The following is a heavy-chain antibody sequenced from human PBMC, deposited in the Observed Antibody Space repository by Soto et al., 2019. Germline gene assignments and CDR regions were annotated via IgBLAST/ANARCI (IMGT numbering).Heavy chain of an antibody. CDR1: GGSISSYY. Sequence: PSETLSLTCTVSGGSISSYYWSWIRQPPGKGLEWIGRIYTSGSTNYNPSLKSRVTMSVDTSKNQFSLKLSSVTAADTAVYYCARDNPVCERARDDAFDIWGQGTMVTVSS. CDR2: IYTSGST. J-gene: IGHJ3*02. D-gene: IGHD2-8*01. V-gene: IGHV4-4*07. CDR3: ARDNPVCERARDDAFDI.